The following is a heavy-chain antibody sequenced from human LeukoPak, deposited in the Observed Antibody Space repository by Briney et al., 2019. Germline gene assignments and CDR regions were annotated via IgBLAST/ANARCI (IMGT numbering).Heavy chain of an antibody. CDR3: ARDYYDSSGYAEYFQH. Sequence: ASVKVSCTASGYTFTNYGISWVRQAPGQGLEWMGWISAYNGNTNYAQKLQGRVTMTTDTSTSTAYMELRSLRSDDTAVYYCARDYYDSSGYAEYFQHWGQGTLVTVSS. D-gene: IGHD3-22*01. V-gene: IGHV1-18*01. J-gene: IGHJ1*01. CDR2: ISAYNGNT. CDR1: GYTFTNYG.